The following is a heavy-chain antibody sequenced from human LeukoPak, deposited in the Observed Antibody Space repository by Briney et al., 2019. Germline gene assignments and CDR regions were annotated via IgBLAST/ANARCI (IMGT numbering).Heavy chain of an antibody. J-gene: IGHJ4*02. Sequence: GGTLRLSCXASGFTFSSYDMRWVRQAPGKGLEWVGVISYDGSNKYYADSVKRRFTISRDNSKNTLYLQMNSLRAEDTAVYYCAFASDVRPWGSVAYWGQATLVTVSS. CDR3: AFASDVRPWGSVAY. CDR2: ISYDGSNK. CDR1: GFTFSSYD. V-gene: IGHV3-30*04. D-gene: IGHD7-27*01.